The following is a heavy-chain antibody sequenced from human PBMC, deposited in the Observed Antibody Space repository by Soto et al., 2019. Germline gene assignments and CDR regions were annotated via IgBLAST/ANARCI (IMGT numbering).Heavy chain of an antibody. CDR3: ARAPVSYYDFWSGRYGMDV. CDR2: IYSGGST. J-gene: IGHJ6*02. V-gene: IGHV3-53*01. D-gene: IGHD3-3*01. CDR1: GFTVSSNY. Sequence: GGSLRLSCAASGFTVSSNYMSWVRQAPGKGLEWVSVIYSGGSTYYADSVKGRFTISRDNSKNTLYLQMNSLRAEDTAVYYCARAPVSYYDFWSGRYGMDVWGQGSTVTVSS.